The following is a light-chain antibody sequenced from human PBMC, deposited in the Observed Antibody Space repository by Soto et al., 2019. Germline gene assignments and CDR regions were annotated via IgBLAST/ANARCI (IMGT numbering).Light chain of an antibody. CDR1: QSISNY. V-gene: IGKV1-39*01. J-gene: IGKJ4*01. CDR2: AAS. Sequence: DIQMTQSPSSLSASVGDRVTIACRASQSISNYLNWYQLKPGKAPKLLVYAASTLQSGVPSRFSGSGSGTDFTLSINSLQPEDFATYYCQQSYSLPQTFGGGTKVDIK. CDR3: QQSYSLPQT.